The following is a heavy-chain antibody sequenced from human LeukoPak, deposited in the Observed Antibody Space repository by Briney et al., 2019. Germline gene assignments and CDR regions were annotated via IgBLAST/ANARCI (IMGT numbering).Heavy chain of an antibody. CDR1: GGSFSGYY. CDR3: ARGTGLDY. CDR2: INHSGST. Sequence: SETLSLTCAVYGGSFSGYYWSWIRQPPGRGLEWIGEINHSGSTNYNPSLKSRVTISVDTSKNQFSLKLSSVTAADTAVYYCARGTGLDYWGQGTLVTVSS. J-gene: IGHJ4*02. V-gene: IGHV4-34*01.